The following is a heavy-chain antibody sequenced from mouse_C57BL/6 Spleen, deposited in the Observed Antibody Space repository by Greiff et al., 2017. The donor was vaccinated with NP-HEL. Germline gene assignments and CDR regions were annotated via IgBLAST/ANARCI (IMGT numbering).Heavy chain of an antibody. CDR2: ISYDGSN. CDR3: ARDGERYFDY. Sequence: ESGPGLVKPSQSLSLTCSVTGYSITSGYYWNWIRQFPGNKLEWMGYISYDGSNNYNPSLKNRISITRDTSKNQFFLKLNSVTTEDTATYYCARDGERYFDYWGQGTTLTVSS. J-gene: IGHJ2*01. CDR1: GYSITSGYY. V-gene: IGHV3-6*01.